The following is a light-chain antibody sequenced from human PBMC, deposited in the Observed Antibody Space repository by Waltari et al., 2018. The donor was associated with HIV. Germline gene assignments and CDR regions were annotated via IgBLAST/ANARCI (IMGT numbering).Light chain of an antibody. V-gene: IGKV1-16*01. CDR2: GAT. CDR3: QQYNSYPLS. CDR1: QGVGTS. Sequence: DIEMTQSPSSLSASVGDRVSIICRASQGVGTSLAWFQQKPGRAPKSLIYGATTLRSGVPPRFSGSGFGTDFTLTISSLQPEDFATYYCQQYNSYPLSFGPGTKVDVK. J-gene: IGKJ3*01.